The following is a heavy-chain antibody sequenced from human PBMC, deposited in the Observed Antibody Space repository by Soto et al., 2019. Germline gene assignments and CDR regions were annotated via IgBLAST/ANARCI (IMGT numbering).Heavy chain of an antibody. CDR2: IYYSGSA. CDR1: GGSISSVSYY. Sequence: SSETLSLTCSVSGGSISSVSYYWGWIRQPPGKGLEWIGSIYYSGSAYYSPSLKSRVTMSVDTSKNQLSLELRSVTAADTAVYYCARVLPPADYWGQGTLVTVSS. J-gene: IGHJ4*02. V-gene: IGHV4-39*01. D-gene: IGHD2-8*01. CDR3: ARVLPPADY.